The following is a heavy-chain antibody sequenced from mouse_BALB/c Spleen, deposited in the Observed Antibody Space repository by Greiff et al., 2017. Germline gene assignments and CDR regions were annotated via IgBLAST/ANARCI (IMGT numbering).Heavy chain of an antibody. Sequence: EVKLVESGTVLARPGASVKMSCKASGYTFTSYWMHWVKQRPGQGLEWIGAIYPGNSDTSYNQKFKGKAKLTAVTSTSTAYMELSSLTNEDSAVYYCTRRGLYGSSYYFDYWGQGTTLTVSS. CDR3: TRRGLYGSSYYFDY. J-gene: IGHJ2*01. D-gene: IGHD1-1*01. CDR1: GYTFTSYW. V-gene: IGHV1-5*01. CDR2: IYPGNSDT.